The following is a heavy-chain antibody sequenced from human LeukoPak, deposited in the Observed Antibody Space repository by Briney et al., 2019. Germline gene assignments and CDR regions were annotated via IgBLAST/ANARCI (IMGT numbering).Heavy chain of an antibody. J-gene: IGHJ4*02. CDR1: GGSISSYY. Sequence: PSETLSLTCTVSGGSISSYYWSWIRRPPGKGLEWIGYIYYSGSTNYNPSLKSRVTISVDTSKNQFSLKLSSVTAADTAIYYCARENPSGYYNRPIDYWGQGTLVTVSS. CDR3: ARENPSGYYNRPIDY. D-gene: IGHD3-22*01. V-gene: IGHV4-59*01. CDR2: IYYSGST.